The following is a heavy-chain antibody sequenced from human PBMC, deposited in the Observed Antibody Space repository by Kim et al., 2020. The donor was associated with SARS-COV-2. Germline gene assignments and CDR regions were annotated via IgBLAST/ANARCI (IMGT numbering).Heavy chain of an antibody. CDR3: ARGVLERRHYYYYGMDV. J-gene: IGHJ6*02. Sequence: ASVKVSCKASGYTFTGYYMHWVRQAPGQGLEWMGWINPNSGGTNYAQKFQGWVTMTRDTSISTAYMELRRLRSDDTAVYYCARGVLERRHYYYYGMDVWGQGTTVTVSS. CDR1: GYTFTGYY. V-gene: IGHV1-2*04. CDR2: INPNSGGT. D-gene: IGHD1-1*01.